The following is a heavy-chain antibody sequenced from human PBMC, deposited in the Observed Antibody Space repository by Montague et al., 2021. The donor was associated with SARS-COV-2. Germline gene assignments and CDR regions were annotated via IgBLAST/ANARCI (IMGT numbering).Heavy chain of an antibody. J-gene: IGHJ4*02. D-gene: IGHD3-16*01. Sequence: SETLSLTCAVYGGSFSGYYWNWIRQPPGKGLEWIGEINHSGSTNYNPSLRSRVTMSVDTSMNQFSLKLRSVTAAYTAVYYCARGARQGYGFCLGSFDSWGQGTLVTVSS. CDR1: GGSFSGYY. V-gene: IGHV4-34*01. CDR3: ARGARQGYGFCLGSFDS. CDR2: INHSGST.